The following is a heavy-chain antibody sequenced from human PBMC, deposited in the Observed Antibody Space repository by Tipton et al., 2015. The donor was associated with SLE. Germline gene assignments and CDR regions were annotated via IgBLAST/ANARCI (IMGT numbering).Heavy chain of an antibody. D-gene: IGHD3-22*01. Sequence: TLSLTCTVSGGSISSSSYYWGWIRQPPGKGLEWIGSIYYSGSTYYNPSLKSRVTISVDTSKNQFSLKLSSVTAADTAVYYCAGSYVVVVIPYYWGQGTLVTVSS. J-gene: IGHJ4*02. V-gene: IGHV4-39*01. CDR1: GGSISSSSYY. CDR3: AGSYVVVVIPYY. CDR2: IYYSGST.